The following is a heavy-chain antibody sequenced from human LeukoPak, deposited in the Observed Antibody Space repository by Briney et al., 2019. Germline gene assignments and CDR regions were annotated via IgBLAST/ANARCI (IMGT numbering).Heavy chain of an antibody. D-gene: IGHD4-17*01. CDR3: ASVTRSMSRFFDL. Sequence: SETLSLTCAVSGYSISNHYYWGWIRQPPGKGLEWIGSYYHTGSSYYNPSLQSQVAISIDTSKNQFSLELASVTAADTAVYYCASVTRSMSRFFDLWGRGTLVIVSS. CDR2: YYHTGSS. V-gene: IGHV4-38-2*01. CDR1: GYSISNHYY. J-gene: IGHJ2*01.